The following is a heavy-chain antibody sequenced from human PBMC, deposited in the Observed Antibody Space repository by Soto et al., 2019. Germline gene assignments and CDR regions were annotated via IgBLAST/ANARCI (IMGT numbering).Heavy chain of an antibody. CDR1: GGTFSSYA. V-gene: IGHV1-69*13. CDR3: AREVAVAGTIWFDP. CDR2: IIPIFGTA. Sequence: SVKVSCKASGGTFSSYAISWVRQAPGQGLEWMGGIIPIFGTANYAQKFQGRVTITADESTSTAYMELSSLRSEDTAVYYCAREVAVAGTIWFDPWGQGTLVTVS. D-gene: IGHD6-19*01. J-gene: IGHJ5*02.